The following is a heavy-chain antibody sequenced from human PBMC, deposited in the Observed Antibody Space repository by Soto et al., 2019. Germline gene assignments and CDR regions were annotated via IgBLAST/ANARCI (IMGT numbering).Heavy chain of an antibody. J-gene: IGHJ4*02. CDR1: GYTFTGYY. V-gene: IGHV1-2*04. CDR2: INPNSGGT. D-gene: IGHD6-6*01. Sequence: GASVKVSCNASGYTFTGYYMHWVRQAPGQGLEWMGWINPNSGGTNYAQKFQGWVTMTGDTSISTAYMELSRLRSDDTAVYYCARDGDSSSLRSFAYWAQGTLVTVSS. CDR3: ARDGDSSSLRSFAY.